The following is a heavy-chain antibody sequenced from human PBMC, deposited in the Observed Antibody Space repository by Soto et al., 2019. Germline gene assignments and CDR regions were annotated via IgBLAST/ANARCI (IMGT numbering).Heavy chain of an antibody. CDR2: IYYSAST. CDR1: GGSISSSSYY. CDR3: ARPARYFARSTGCGSVKNYYYYLDV. J-gene: IGHJ6*03. V-gene: IGHV4-39*01. D-gene: IGHD3-10*01. Sequence: QLQLQESGPGLVKPSETLSLTCTVSGGSISSSSYYWGWIRQPPGKGLEWIGSIYYSASTYYNPSLTRLVTISVYTSSNQCSLKLRSVTAADTAVYYWARPARYFARSTGCGSVKNYYYYLDVWGKGTTVTVSS.